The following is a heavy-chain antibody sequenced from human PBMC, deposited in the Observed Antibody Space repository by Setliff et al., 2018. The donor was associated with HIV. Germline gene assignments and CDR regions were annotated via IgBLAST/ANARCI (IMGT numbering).Heavy chain of an antibody. Sequence: PSETLSLTCTVSGGSFSTYYWSWIRQPAEEGLEYIGRVHSTGTTIYNPSLKSRVTMSADTSRNQLSLKLSSVTAADTAIYYCARGAARQVVIDRWFDPWGQGTPVTVSS. V-gene: IGHV4-4*07. D-gene: IGHD2-21*01. CDR2: VHSTGTT. CDR3: ARGAARQVVIDRWFDP. CDR1: GGSFSTYY. J-gene: IGHJ5*02.